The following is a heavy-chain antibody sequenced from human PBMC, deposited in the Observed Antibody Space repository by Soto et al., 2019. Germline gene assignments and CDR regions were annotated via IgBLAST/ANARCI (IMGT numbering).Heavy chain of an antibody. D-gene: IGHD6-13*01. V-gene: IGHV4-59*01. J-gene: IGHJ6*02. CDR1: GGSISSYY. CDR2: IYYSGST. Sequence: PSETLSPTSTASGGSISSYYWSWIRQPPGKGLEWIGYIYYSGSTNYNPSLKSRVTISVGTSKNQFSLKLSSVTAADTAVYYCASSNIAAAGFYYYGMDVWGRGTTVT. CDR3: ASSNIAAAGFYYYGMDV.